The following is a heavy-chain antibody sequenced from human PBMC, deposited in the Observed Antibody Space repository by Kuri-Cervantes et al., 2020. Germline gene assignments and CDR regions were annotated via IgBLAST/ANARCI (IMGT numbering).Heavy chain of an antibody. CDR3: ARDGDYLIQPRYYFDY. CDR1: GFTFSSYS. V-gene: IGHV3-21*01. D-gene: IGHD4-17*01. CDR2: ISSSSSYI. Sequence: GESLKISCAASGFTFSSYSMNWVRQAPGKGLEWVSSISSSSSYIYYADSVKGRFTISRDNSKNTLYLQMNSLRAEDTAVYYCARDGDYLIQPRYYFDYWGQGTLVTVSS. J-gene: IGHJ4*02.